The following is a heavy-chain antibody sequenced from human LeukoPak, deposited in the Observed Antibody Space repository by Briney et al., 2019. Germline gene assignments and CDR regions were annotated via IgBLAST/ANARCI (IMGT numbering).Heavy chain of an antibody. V-gene: IGHV3-23*01. CDR2: ITCSGDNT. Sequence: PGGSLRLSCAASGFTVGSHAMTWVRQAPGKGLEWVSGITCSGDNTYYAGSVKGRFTISRDNSRNTLSLQIDSLRAEDTGVYYSSKDKLPTAMFSYVYWGQGTLVTVSS. CDR1: GFTVGSHA. J-gene: IGHJ4*02. CDR3: SKDKLPTAMFSYVY. D-gene: IGHD2-2*01.